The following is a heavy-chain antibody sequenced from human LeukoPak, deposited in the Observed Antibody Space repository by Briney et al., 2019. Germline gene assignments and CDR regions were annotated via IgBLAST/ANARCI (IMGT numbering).Heavy chain of an antibody. CDR3: ARGSTVTTLHFDY. Sequence: PGGSLRLSCAASGFTFSSYGMHWVRQAPGKGLEWVAVIWYDGSNKYYADSVKGRFTISRDSSKNTLYLQMNSLRAEDTAVYYCARGSTVTTLHFDYWGQGTLVTVSS. D-gene: IGHD4-17*01. J-gene: IGHJ4*02. CDR2: IWYDGSNK. V-gene: IGHV3-33*01. CDR1: GFTFSSYG.